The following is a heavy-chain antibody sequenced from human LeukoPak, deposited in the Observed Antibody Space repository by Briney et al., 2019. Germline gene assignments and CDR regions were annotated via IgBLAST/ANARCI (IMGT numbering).Heavy chain of an antibody. CDR2: IQYDGNNK. V-gene: IGHV3-30*02. CDR3: XXXXXXVXXLXY. Sequence: GXTXXKYGMHWVRQAPXKGXEWLTFIQYDGNNKYYSDSVKGRFTISRDNSKXTLFLQMNSLRAEDTAVYYXXXXXXXVXXLXYWGQGXLXTVSS. CDR1: GXTXXKYG. J-gene: IGHJ4*02.